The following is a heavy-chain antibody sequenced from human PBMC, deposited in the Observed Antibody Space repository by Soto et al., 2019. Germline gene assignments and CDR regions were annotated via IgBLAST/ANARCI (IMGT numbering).Heavy chain of an antibody. D-gene: IGHD2-2*01. V-gene: IGHV4-59*08. J-gene: IGHJ5*02. CDR3: AGHALGYCISTSCYHVNWFDP. CDR1: GGSISSYY. CDR2: IYYSGST. Sequence: SETLSLTCTVSGGSISSYYWSWIRQPPGKGLEWIGYIYYSGSTNYNPSLKSRVTISVDTSKNQFSLKLSSVTAADTAVYYCAGHALGYCISTSCYHVNWFDPWGQGTLVTVSS.